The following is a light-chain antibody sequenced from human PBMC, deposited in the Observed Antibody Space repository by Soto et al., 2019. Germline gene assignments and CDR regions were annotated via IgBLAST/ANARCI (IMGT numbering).Light chain of an antibody. J-gene: IGKJ5*01. CDR1: QGISSY. CDR2: AAS. V-gene: IGKV1-8*01. CDR3: QQYYNHPFT. Sequence: AIRMTQSPSSLSASTGDRVTITCRASQGISSYLAWYQQKPGKAPKLLIYAASTLQRGVPSRFSGSGSGTDFTFTISSLQSEDIATYYCQQYYNHPFTFGPGTRLEIK.